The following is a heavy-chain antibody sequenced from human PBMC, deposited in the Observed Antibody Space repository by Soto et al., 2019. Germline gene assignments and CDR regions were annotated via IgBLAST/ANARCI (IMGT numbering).Heavy chain of an antibody. J-gene: IGHJ4*02. CDR1: GGSFSGYY. CDR3: ARAGTPYYDFWSGSGSYFDY. V-gene: IGHV4-34*01. CDR2: INHSGST. D-gene: IGHD3-3*01. Sequence: LSLTCAVYGGSFSGYYWSWIRQPPGKGLEWIGEINHSGSTNYNPSLKSRVTISVDTSKNQFSLKLSSVTAADTAVYYCARAGTPYYDFWSGSGSYFDYWGQGTLVTVSS.